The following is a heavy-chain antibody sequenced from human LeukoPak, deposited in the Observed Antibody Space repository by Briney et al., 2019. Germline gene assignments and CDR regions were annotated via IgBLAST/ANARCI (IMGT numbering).Heavy chain of an antibody. CDR3: AKDFGRSAYDRPFDY. J-gene: IGHJ4*02. CDR1: GFTFNNYW. CDR2: IKQDGSEK. Sequence: GGSLRLSCAASGFTFNNYWMSWVRQAPGKGLEWVANIKQDGSEKYYVDSVKGRFTISRDNAKNSVYLQMNSLRAEDTALYYCAKDFGRSAYDRPFDYWGQGTLVTVSS. D-gene: IGHD5-12*01. V-gene: IGHV3-7*03.